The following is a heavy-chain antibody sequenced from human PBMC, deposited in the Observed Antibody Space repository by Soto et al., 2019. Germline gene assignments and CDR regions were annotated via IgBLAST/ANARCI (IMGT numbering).Heavy chain of an antibody. CDR2: ISYDGSNK. D-gene: IGHD3-3*01. V-gene: IGHV3-30*18. CDR1: GFTFSSYG. Sequence: PGGSLRLSCAASGFTFSSYGMHWVRQAPGKGLEWVAVISYDGSNKYYADSVKGRFTISRDNSKNTLYLQMNSLRAEDTAVYYCAKDSDYDFWSGYSDYWGQGTLVTVSS. J-gene: IGHJ4*02. CDR3: AKDSDYDFWSGYSDY.